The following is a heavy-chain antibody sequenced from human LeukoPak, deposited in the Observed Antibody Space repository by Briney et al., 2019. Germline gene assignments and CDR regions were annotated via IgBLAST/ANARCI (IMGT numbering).Heavy chain of an antibody. CDR3: ARDLMRFLEWVN. CDR1: GFTFDDYA. Sequence: PGRSLRLSCAASGFTFDDYAMHWVRQAPGKGLEWVSGISWNSGSIGYADSVKGRFTISRDNAKNSLYLQMNSLRAEDTAVYYCARDLMRFLEWVNWGQGTLVTVSS. D-gene: IGHD3-3*01. J-gene: IGHJ4*02. CDR2: ISWNSGSI. V-gene: IGHV3-9*01.